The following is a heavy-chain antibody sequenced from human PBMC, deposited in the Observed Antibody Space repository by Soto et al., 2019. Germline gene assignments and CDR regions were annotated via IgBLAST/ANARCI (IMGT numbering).Heavy chain of an antibody. J-gene: IGHJ6*02. CDR2: ISGSGGST. D-gene: IGHD6-13*01. V-gene: IGHV3-23*01. CDR1: GFTFSSYA. Sequence: EVQLLESGGGLVQPGGSLRLSCAASGFTFSSYAMSWVRQAPGKGLEWVSAISGSGGSTYYADSVKGRFTISRDNSKNTLYLQMNSLRAEDTAVYYCAKDYPPSSWYFEDPPNGMDVWGQGTTVTVSS. CDR3: AKDYPPSSWYFEDPPNGMDV.